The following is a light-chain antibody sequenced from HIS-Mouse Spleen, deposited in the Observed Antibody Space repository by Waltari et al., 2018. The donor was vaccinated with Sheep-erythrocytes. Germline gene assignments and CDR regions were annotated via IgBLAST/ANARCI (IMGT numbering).Light chain of an antibody. V-gene: IGLV2-8*01. Sequence: QSAMTQPPSASGSPGQSVTISCPGTSRDVGGYNSVSWYQQHPGKAPKLMIYEVSKRPSGVPDRFSGSKSGNTASLTVSGLQAEDEADYYCSSYAGSNNWVFGGGTKLTVL. J-gene: IGLJ3*02. CDR2: EVS. CDR1: SRDVGGYNS. CDR3: SSYAGSNNWV.